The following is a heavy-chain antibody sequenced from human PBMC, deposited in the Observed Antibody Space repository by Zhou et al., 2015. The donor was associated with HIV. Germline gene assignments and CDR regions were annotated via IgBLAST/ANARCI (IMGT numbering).Heavy chain of an antibody. Sequence: VQLVESGGGLIQPGRSLRLSCAASGFTFSRYAMHWVRQAPGKGLEWVAVISYDGSNKYYADSVKGRFTISRDNAKNSLYLQMNSLRAEDTAVYYCARSITATGHFAYWGQGTLVTVSS. D-gene: IGHD6-13*01. J-gene: IGHJ4*02. CDR3: ARSITATGHFAY. CDR1: GFTFSRYA. CDR2: ISYDGSNK. V-gene: IGHV3-30-3*01.